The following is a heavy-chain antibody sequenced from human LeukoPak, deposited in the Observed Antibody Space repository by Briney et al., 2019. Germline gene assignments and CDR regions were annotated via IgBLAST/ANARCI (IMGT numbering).Heavy chain of an antibody. V-gene: IGHV3-23*01. CDR3: AKSSKGAAAGTGYFDY. CDR2: ISGSGGST. CDR1: GFTFSSYA. D-gene: IGHD6-13*01. Sequence: GGSLRLSCAASGFTFSSYAMSWVRQAPGKGLEWVSAISGSGGSTYYADSVKGRFTISRDNSKNTLYLQMNSLRAEDTAVYYCAKSSKGAAAGTGYFDYWGQGTTVTVSS. J-gene: IGHJ4*03.